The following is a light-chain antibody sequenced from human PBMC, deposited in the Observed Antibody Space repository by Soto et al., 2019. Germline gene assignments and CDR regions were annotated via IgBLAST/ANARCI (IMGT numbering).Light chain of an antibody. Sequence: EIVLTQSPGTLSLSPGERATLSCRASQSVTNRYLAWYRQKPGQAPRLLIFGASIRDTDIPDRFSDSGTGTDFTLTINRLETEDFEVYYCQQYGSSQGTFGQGTKVEIK. CDR3: QQYGSSQGT. J-gene: IGKJ1*01. V-gene: IGKV3-20*01. CDR2: GAS. CDR1: QSVTNRY.